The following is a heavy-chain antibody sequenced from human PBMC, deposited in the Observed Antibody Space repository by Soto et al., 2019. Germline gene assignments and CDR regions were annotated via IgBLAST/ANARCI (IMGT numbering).Heavy chain of an antibody. J-gene: IGHJ3*02. CDR3: ARLNRERSIVGATGGAFDI. CDR1: GGSISSYY. CDR2: IYYSGST. Sequence: SETLSLTCTVSGGSISSYYWSWIRQPPGKGLEWIGYIYYSGSTNYNPSLKSRVTISVDTSKNQFSLKLSSVTAADTAVYYCARLNRERSIVGATGGAFDIWGQGTMVTVSS. D-gene: IGHD1-26*01. V-gene: IGHV4-59*08.